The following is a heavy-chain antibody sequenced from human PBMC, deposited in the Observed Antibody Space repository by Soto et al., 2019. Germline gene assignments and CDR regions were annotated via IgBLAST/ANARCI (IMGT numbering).Heavy chain of an antibody. CDR3: ARAVYCGHDCYSYGMDV. J-gene: IGHJ6*02. V-gene: IGHV1-2*02. D-gene: IGHD3-10*01. CDR1: GYTFTDDY. Sequence: QVQVVQSGAEVKKPGASVTISCKTSGYTFTDDYLHWVRQAPGQGLEWMGWINPHNGNTNYAQKFLGRVSMTRDTSTSTAYMELLGLTSDDTATYSCARAVYCGHDCYSYGMDVWGQGTTVTVSS. CDR2: INPHNGNT.